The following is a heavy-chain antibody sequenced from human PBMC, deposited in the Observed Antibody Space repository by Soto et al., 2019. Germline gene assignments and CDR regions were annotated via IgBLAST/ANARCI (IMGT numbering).Heavy chain of an antibody. D-gene: IGHD2-2*02. V-gene: IGHV4-59*01. CDR3: ARGKGYCSSTSCYNWFDP. CDR2: IYYSGST. CDR1: GGSISSYY. Sequence: SETLSLTCTVSGGSISSYYWSWIRQPPGKGLEWIGYIYYSGSTNYNPSLKSRVTISVDTSKNQFSLKLSSVTAADTVVYYCARGKGYCSSTSCYNWFDPWGQGTLVTVSS. J-gene: IGHJ5*02.